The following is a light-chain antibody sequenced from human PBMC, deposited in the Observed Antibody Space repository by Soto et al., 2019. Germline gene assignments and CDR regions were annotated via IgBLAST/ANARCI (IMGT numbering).Light chain of an antibody. CDR1: ASVNSY. CDR2: DAS. Sequence: EVVLTQSPATLSLSPGERATLSCRASASVNSYLAWYQQKPGQAPRLLIYDASNRATGIPARFSGSGSGTDFTLTISSLEPEDFAVYYCQQRSIWRTFGGGTKVEIK. CDR3: QQRSIWRT. J-gene: IGKJ4*01. V-gene: IGKV3-11*01.